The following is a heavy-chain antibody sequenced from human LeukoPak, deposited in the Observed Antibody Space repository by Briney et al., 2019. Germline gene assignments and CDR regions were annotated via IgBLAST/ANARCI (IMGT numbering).Heavy chain of an antibody. V-gene: IGHV3-7*01. CDR3: ARDRPSGWYNYYYGMDV. Sequence: PGGSLRLSCAASGFTFSSYWMSWVRQAPGKGLEWVANIKQDGSEKYYVDSVKGRFTISRDNAKNSLYLQMNSLRAEDSAVYYCARDRPSGWYNYYYGMDVWGQGTTVTVSS. CDR1: GFTFSSYW. J-gene: IGHJ6*02. D-gene: IGHD6-19*01. CDR2: IKQDGSEK.